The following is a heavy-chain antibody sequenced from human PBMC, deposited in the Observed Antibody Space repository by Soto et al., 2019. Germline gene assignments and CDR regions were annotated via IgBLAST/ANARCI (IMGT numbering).Heavy chain of an antibody. CDR2: ISGADGNT. D-gene: IGHD4-17*01. Sequence: ASVKVSCKASGYIFTNYAIHWVRQAPGQRLEWMGWISGADGNTRYSPKFQGRLTISTDTSASTAYMELSSLRSEDTAVFYCSRYRTTRSTRRFDFWGQGTLVTVSS. CDR3: SRYRTTRSTRRFDF. J-gene: IGHJ4*02. CDR1: GYIFTNYA. V-gene: IGHV1-3*01.